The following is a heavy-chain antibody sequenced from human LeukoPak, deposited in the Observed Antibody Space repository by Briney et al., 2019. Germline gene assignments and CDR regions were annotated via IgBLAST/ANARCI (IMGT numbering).Heavy chain of an antibody. D-gene: IGHD4-17*01. V-gene: IGHV3-15*01. CDR1: GFTFSTYS. CDR2: IKSKTDGGTT. CDR3: TTIYTVTTGALDY. Sequence: PGGSLRLSCAASGFTFSTYSMNWVRQVPGKGLERVGRIKSKTDGGTTDYAAPVKDRFTISRDDSKNTLYLQMNSLKIEDTGIYYCTTIYTVTTGALDYWGRGTLVTVSS. J-gene: IGHJ4*02.